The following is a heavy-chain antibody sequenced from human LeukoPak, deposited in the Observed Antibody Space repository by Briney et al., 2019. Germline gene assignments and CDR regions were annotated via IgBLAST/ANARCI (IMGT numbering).Heavy chain of an antibody. V-gene: IGHV4-59*01. CDR1: GGSISSYY. CDR3: ARDSRSGVDWFDP. CDR2: IYYSGST. Sequence: SETLSLTCTVSGGSISSYYWSWIRQPPGKGLEWIGYIYYSGSTNYNPSLKSRVTISVDTSKNQFSLKLSSVTAADTAVYYCARDSRSGVDWFDPWGQGTLVTISS. J-gene: IGHJ5*02. D-gene: IGHD3-10*01.